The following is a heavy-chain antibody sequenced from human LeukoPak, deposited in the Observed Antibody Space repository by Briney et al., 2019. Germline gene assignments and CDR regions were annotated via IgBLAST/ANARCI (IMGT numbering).Heavy chain of an antibody. J-gene: IGHJ3*02. CDR2: INPNSGGT. D-gene: IGHD4-17*01. V-gene: IGHV1-2*02. CDR1: GYTFTGYY. Sequence: ASVKVSCKASGYTFTGYYMHWVRQAPGQGLEWMGWINPNSGGTNYAQKFQGRVTMTRDTSISTAYMELSRLRSDDTAVYYCANVKYGDYGGDDAFDIWGQGTMVTVSS. CDR3: ANVKYGDYGGDDAFDI.